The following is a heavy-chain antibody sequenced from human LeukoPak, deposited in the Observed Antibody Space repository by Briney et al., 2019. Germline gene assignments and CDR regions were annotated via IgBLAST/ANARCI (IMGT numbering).Heavy chain of an antibody. CDR1: GFTFSNAW. V-gene: IGHV3-15*01. J-gene: IGHJ4*02. D-gene: IGHD3-22*01. Sequence: GGSLRLSCAASGFTFSNAWMSWVRQAPGKGLEWVGRIKSKTDGGTTDYAAPVKGRFTISRDDSKNTLYLQMNSLKTEDTAVYYCTTLSRGQTYYYDSSGYLPPFFDYWGQGTLVTVSS. CDR3: TTLSRGQTYYYDSSGYLPPFFDY. CDR2: IKSKTDGGTT.